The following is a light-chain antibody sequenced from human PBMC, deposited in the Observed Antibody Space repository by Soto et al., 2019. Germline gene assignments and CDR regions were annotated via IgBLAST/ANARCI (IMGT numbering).Light chain of an antibody. CDR3: QQYTTYPLT. Sequence: DIQMTQSPSTLSASIGDRVTITCRASQSISNLLAWYQQKPGRAPTLLIYKASTSESGVPSRFSGSGSGTELSLTISSLQPDDFATYFCQQYTTYPLTFGQGTRLEIK. V-gene: IGKV1-5*03. J-gene: IGKJ5*01. CDR1: QSISNL. CDR2: KAS.